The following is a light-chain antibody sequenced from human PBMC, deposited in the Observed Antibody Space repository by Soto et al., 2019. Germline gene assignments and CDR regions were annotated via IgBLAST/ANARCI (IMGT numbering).Light chain of an antibody. J-gene: IGLJ3*02. Sequence: QSVLTQPPSGSGAPGQRVTISCTGSSSNIGAGYDVHWYQQLPGTAPKLLIYGNNNRPSGVPDRFSGSKSATSDSLAITGLQAEDEADYYCQSYDSSLSGWVFGGGTKVTVL. CDR3: QSYDSSLSGWV. CDR2: GNN. V-gene: IGLV1-40*01. CDR1: SSNIGAGYD.